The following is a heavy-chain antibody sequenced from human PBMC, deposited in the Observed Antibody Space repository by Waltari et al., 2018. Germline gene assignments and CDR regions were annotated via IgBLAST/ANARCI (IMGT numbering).Heavy chain of an antibody. V-gene: IGHV4-59*01. CDR1: GGSISSYY. CDR3: ARGLRVHYYYMDV. CDR2: IYYSGST. Sequence: QVQLQESGPGLVKPSATLSLTCTVSGGSISSYYWSWIRQPPGKGLEWIGYIYYSGSTNYNPSLKSRVTISVDTSKNQFSLKLSSVTAADTAVYYCARGLRVHYYYMDVWGKGTTVTVSS. J-gene: IGHJ6*03.